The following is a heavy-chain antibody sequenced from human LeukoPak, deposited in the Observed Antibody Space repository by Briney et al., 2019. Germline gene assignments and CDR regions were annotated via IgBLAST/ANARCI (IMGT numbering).Heavy chain of an antibody. CDR3: ARGTANYSSSFRPRSSNYYFDY. Sequence: HGGSLPLSRTAAGLTFISHSMRWVSQDPGKGLEWVSSISSSSSYIYYADSVKGRFTISRDSAKNSLYLQMNSLRAEDTAVYYCARGTANYSSSFRPRSSNYYFDYWGQGTLVTVSS. CDR1: GLTFISHS. CDR2: ISSSSSYI. D-gene: IGHD6-6*01. V-gene: IGHV3-21*01. J-gene: IGHJ4*02.